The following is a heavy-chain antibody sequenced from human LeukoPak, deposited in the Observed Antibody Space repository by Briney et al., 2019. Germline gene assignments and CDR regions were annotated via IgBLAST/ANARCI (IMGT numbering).Heavy chain of an antibody. J-gene: IGHJ4*02. CDR1: GFTVSSDY. D-gene: IGHD6-13*01. CDR3: ARLIAAAALYDY. CDR2: IYSGGST. Sequence: PGGSLRLSCAASGFTVSSDYMSWVRQAPGKGLEWVSVIYSGGSTYYADSVKGRFTISRDNSKNTPYLQMNSLRAEDTAVYYCARLIAAAALYDYWGQGTLVTVSS. V-gene: IGHV3-53*01.